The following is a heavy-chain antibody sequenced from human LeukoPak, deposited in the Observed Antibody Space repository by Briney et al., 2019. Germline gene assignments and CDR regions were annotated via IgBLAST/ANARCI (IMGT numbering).Heavy chain of an antibody. CDR1: GFTFSDFT. CDR2: ISRSSSYI. V-gene: IGHV3-21*01. CDR3: ARDRDGSGRYGTDV. Sequence: GGSLRLSRAASGFTFSDFTMNWIRQAPGKGLEWVSSISRSSSYIDYIDSVRGRLTISRDNAKNLLYLHMSSLRVEDTAVYYCARDRDGSGRYGTDVWGQGTTVIVSS. D-gene: IGHD3-10*01. J-gene: IGHJ6*02.